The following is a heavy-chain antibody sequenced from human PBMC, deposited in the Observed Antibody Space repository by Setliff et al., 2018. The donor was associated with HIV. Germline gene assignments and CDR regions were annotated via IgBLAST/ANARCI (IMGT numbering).Heavy chain of an antibody. Sequence: SETLSLTCGVYGDSITSGGYSWSWIRQPPGKGLEWIGYTYVTGSAYVNPSLKSRVTMSLDRSNSQFSLKLNSLTAADTAVYYCARCSYSGNWFDPWGQGTLVTVSS. CDR1: GDSITSGGYS. CDR2: TYVTGSA. J-gene: IGHJ5*02. D-gene: IGHD3-10*02. V-gene: IGHV4-30-2*01. CDR3: ARCSYSGNWFDP.